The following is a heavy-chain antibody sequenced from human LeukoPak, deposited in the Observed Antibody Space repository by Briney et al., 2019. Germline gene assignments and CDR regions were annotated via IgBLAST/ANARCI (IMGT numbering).Heavy chain of an antibody. D-gene: IGHD6-13*01. CDR3: ARDQGGIAAAETLEGYFDY. Sequence: GGSLRLSCAASGFTFSSYGMHWVRQAPGKGLEWVAFIRYDGSNKYYADSVKGRFTISRDNSKNTLYLQMNSLRAEDTAVYYCARDQGGIAAAETLEGYFDYWGQGTLVTVSS. CDR1: GFTFSSYG. J-gene: IGHJ4*02. CDR2: IRYDGSNK. V-gene: IGHV3-30*02.